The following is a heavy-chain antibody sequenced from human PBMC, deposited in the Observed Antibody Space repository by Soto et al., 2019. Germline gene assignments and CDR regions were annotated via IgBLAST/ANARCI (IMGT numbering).Heavy chain of an antibody. D-gene: IGHD1-7*01. CDR2: IIPIFGTA. V-gene: IGHV1-69*13. J-gene: IGHJ6*02. CDR3: ARDPQLHYYYYGMDV. Sequence: EASVKVSCKASGGTFSSYAISWVRQAPGQGLEWMGGIIPIFGTANYAQKSQGRVTITADESTSTAYMELSSLRSEDTAVYYCARDPQLHYYYYGMDVWGQGTTVTVSS. CDR1: GGTFSSYA.